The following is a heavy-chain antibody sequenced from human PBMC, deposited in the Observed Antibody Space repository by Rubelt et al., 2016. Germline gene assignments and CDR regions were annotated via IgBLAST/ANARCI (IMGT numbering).Heavy chain of an antibody. Sequence: EVQLVESGGGLVQPGGSLRLSCAASGFTFSNYDMNWVRQAPGKGLEWVSYLSSSSSTIYYADSVKGRFTISRDNAKNSLYLQMNSLRAEDTAVYYCARSYSGYNPYWGQGTLVTVSS. CDR1: GFTFSNYD. D-gene: IGHD5-12*01. V-gene: IGHV3-48*01. CDR2: LSSSSSTI. CDR3: ARSYSGYNPY. J-gene: IGHJ4*02.